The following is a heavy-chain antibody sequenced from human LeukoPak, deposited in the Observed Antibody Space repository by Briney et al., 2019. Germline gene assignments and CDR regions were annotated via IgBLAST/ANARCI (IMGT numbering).Heavy chain of an antibody. CDR1: GYTFTSYG. CDR3: ARDQHCTNGVCTNFDY. J-gene: IGHJ4*02. V-gene: IGHV1-18*01. D-gene: IGHD2-8*01. CDR2: ISAYNGNT. Sequence: ASVKVSCKASGYTFTSYGISWVRQAPGQGLEWMGWISAYNGNTNYAQKLQGRVTMTTDTSTSTAYMELRSLRSDDTAVYYCARDQHCTNGVCTNFDYWGQGTLVTVSS.